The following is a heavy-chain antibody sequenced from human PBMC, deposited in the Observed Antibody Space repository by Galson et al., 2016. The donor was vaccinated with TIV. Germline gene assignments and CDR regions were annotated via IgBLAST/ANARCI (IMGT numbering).Heavy chain of an antibody. V-gene: IGHV3-33*01. CDR3: ARERSPSLRYFDWLKNYSLEA. D-gene: IGHD3-9*01. Sequence: CAASGFTFSLYGMPWVRQAPGQGLEWVAVIWFDGGNKYYAGSVKGRFTLARDNSQNTPYLQTSSLRAEGTAVYYCARERSPSLRYFDWLKNYSLEAWGQGTTVTVSS. J-gene: IGHJ6*02. CDR2: IWFDGGNK. CDR1: GFTFSLYG.